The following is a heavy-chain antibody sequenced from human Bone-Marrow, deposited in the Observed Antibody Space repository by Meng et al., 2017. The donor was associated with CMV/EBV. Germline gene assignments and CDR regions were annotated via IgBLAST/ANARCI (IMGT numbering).Heavy chain of an antibody. D-gene: IGHD2-2*01. CDR2: IYSGGST. CDR3: ARAPVVPAADTYYYYGMDV. V-gene: IGHV3-66*02. Sequence: GESLKISCAASGFTFSSYAMSWVRQAPGKGLEWVSVIYSGGSTYYADSVKGRFTISRDNSKNTLYLQMNSLRAEDTAVYYCARAPVVPAADTYYYYGMDVWGQGTTVTVSS. J-gene: IGHJ6*02. CDR1: GFTFSSYA.